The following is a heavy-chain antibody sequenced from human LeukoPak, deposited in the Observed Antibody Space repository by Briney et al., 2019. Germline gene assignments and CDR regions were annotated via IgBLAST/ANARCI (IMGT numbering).Heavy chain of an antibody. CDR3: ARGRKTYYYGSGTHFDY. CDR2: ISAYNGNT. CDR1: GYTFTSYG. D-gene: IGHD3-10*01. Sequence: ASVKVSCKASGYTFTSYGISWVRQAPGQGLEWMGWISAYNGNTNYAQKLQGRVTMTTDTSTSTAYMELRSLRSDDTAVYYCARGRKTYYYGSGTHFDYWGQGTLVTVSS. V-gene: IGHV1-18*01. J-gene: IGHJ4*02.